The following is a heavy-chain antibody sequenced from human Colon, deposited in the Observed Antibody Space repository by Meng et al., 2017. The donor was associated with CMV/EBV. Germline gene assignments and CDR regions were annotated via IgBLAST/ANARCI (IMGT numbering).Heavy chain of an antibody. V-gene: IGHV3-7*03. CDR1: EFTFSRLW. Sequence: GESLKISCAASEFTFSRLWMSWVRQAPGKGLEWVANIKKDGSEQYYVDSVKGRFTISRDNSKDTLYLQMNSLRAEDTAIYYCARIFGHAAGHYYHALDVWGQGTTVTVSS. J-gene: IGHJ6*02. CDR3: ARIFGHAAGHYYHALDV. D-gene: IGHD3-3*01. CDR2: IKKDGSEQ.